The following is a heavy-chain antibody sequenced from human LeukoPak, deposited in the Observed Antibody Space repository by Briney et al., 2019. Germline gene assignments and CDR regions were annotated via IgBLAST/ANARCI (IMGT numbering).Heavy chain of an antibody. CDR1: GFTFSSYA. CDR3: ARGTSSPGYFDF. D-gene: IGHD1-26*01. V-gene: IGHV3-30-3*01. Sequence: GGSLRLSCAASGFTFSSYAMHWVRQAPGKGLEWVAVMSYDGSNKYYADSVKGRFTISRDNSQKKLYLHMNNLRPDDTALYYCARGTSSPGYFDFWGQGTQVTVSS. J-gene: IGHJ4*02. CDR2: MSYDGSNK.